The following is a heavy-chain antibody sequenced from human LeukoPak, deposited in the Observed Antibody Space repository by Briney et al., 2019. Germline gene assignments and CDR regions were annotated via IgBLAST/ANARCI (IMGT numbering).Heavy chain of an antibody. CDR3: ARVVAARPDASFDY. CDR2: ISSSSSYI. V-gene: IGHV3-21*01. J-gene: IGHJ4*02. CDR1: GFTFSSYT. Sequence: GGSLRLSCAASGFTFSSYTMNWVRQAPGKGLEWVSSISSSSSYIYYADSVKGRFTISRDNAKNSLYLQMNSLRAEDTAVYYCARVVAARPDASFDYWGQGTLVTVSS. D-gene: IGHD6-6*01.